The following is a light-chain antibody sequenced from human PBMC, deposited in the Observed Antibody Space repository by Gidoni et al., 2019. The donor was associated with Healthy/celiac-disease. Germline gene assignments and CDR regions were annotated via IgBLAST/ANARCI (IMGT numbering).Light chain of an antibody. CDR3: QQSYSTPPT. Sequence: DIQMTKSPSSLSASVGDRVTITCRASQSISSYLNWYQQKPGKAPKPLIYAASSLQSGVPSRFSGSGSGTDFTLTISSLQPEDFATYYCQQSYSTPPTFGEXTKVEIK. CDR1: QSISSY. CDR2: AAS. V-gene: IGKV1-39*01. J-gene: IGKJ4*01.